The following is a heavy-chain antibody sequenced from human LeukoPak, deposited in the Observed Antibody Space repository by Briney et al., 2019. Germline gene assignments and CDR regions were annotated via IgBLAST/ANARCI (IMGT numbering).Heavy chain of an antibody. J-gene: IGHJ4*02. V-gene: IGHV4-59*01. D-gene: IGHD3-22*01. CDR1: GGSISSYY. CDR3: ARVSSYYDSSGYYYTFDY. Sequence: SETLSLTCTVSGGSISSYYWSWIRQPPGKGLEWIGYIYYSGSTNYNPSLKSRVTISVDTSKSQFSLKLSSVTAADTAVYYCARVSSYYDSSGYYYTFDYWGQGTLVTVSS. CDR2: IYYSGST.